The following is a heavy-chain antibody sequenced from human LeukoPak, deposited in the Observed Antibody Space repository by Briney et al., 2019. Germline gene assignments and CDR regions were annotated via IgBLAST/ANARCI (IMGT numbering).Heavy chain of an antibody. J-gene: IGHJ4*02. Sequence: GGSLRLSCAASRFTLNTYWIHWVRQTPQTGLEWVAGISGDGNFKRNADSVRGRLTIFTDNAKSTVSLQVSSLRAEDTAVYYCTATPWGGAAAIFDYWGQGILVTVSS. D-gene: IGHD6-25*01. CDR2: ISGDGNFK. CDR3: TATPWGGAAAIFDY. CDR1: RFTLNTYW. V-gene: IGHV3-74*01.